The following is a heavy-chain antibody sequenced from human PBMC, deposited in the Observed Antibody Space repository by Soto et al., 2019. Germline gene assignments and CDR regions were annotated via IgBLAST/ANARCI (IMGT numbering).Heavy chain of an antibody. D-gene: IGHD3-16*01. J-gene: IGHJ3*02. CDR1: GFTFRGYY. Sequence: EVQLLESGGGLVQPGGSLRLSCAASGFTFRGYYMSWVRQAPGKGLEWVSGIRPSGGSTYYAASVKGRFTISRDNSKNTMHVEMSRLGAYDTAVYYCARDFYDPGDFAIWGQGTVVTVSS. CDR3: ARDFYDPGDFAI. V-gene: IGHV3-23*01. CDR2: IRPSGGST.